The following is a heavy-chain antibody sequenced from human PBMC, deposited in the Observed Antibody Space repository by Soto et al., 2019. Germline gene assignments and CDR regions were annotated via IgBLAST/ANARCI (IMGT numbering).Heavy chain of an antibody. Sequence: SVKVSCKASGGSFSSYAISWARQAPGQGLEWMGGIIPIFGTANYAQKLQGRVTITADESTSTANMELSSLRSEDTAEYYCARTRRGEVRTPYYGMDVWGPGTTVTVSS. CDR3: ARTRRGEVRTPYYGMDV. J-gene: IGHJ6*02. CDR2: IIPIFGTA. CDR1: GGSFSSYA. D-gene: IGHD3-10*01. V-gene: IGHV1-69*13.